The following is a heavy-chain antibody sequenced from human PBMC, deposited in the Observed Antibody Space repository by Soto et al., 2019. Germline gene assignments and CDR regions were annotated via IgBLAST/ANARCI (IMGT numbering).Heavy chain of an antibody. CDR3: AKGSGNSVYNFDN. Sequence: EVQLLESGGGLVQPGGSLRLSCAASAFTXXXYAMSWVRQAPGKGLEWVSAISASGGSTYYADSVKGRFTISRDSSKNTLYLQMNSLRADDTAVYYCAKGSGNSVYNFDNWGQGTLVTVSS. D-gene: IGHD1-26*01. J-gene: IGHJ4*02. V-gene: IGHV3-23*01. CDR1: AFTXXXYA. CDR2: ISASGGST.